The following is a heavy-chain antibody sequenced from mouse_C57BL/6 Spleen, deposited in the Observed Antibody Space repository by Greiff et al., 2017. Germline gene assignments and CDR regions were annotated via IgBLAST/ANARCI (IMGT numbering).Heavy chain of an antibody. CDR1: GFPFSDYY. Sequence: EVMLVESEGGLVQPGSSMKFSCTASGFPFSDYYMAWVRQVPEKGLEWVANINYDGSSTYYLASLKSRFIISRDNAKNILYLQMSSLKSEDTATYYCASDYDYDGNAMDYWGQGTSVTVSS. J-gene: IGHJ4*01. CDR2: INYDGSST. D-gene: IGHD2-4*01. V-gene: IGHV5-16*01. CDR3: ASDYDYDGNAMDY.